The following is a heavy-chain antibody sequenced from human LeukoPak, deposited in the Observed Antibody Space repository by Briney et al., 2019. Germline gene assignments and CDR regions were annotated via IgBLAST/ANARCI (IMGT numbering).Heavy chain of an antibody. CDR3: AKGHYYYGSGSPNDY. D-gene: IGHD3-10*01. V-gene: IGHV3-23*01. J-gene: IGHJ4*02. CDR2: ISGSGGST. CDR1: GFTFSSYA. Sequence: PGGSLRLSCAASGFTFSSYAMSWVRQAPGKGLEWVSAISGSGGSTYYADSVKGRFTISRDNSKNTLYLQMNSLRAEDTAVYYCAKGHYYYGSGSPNDYWGQGTLVTVSS.